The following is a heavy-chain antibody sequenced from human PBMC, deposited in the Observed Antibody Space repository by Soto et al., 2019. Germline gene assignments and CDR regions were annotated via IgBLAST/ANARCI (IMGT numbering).Heavy chain of an antibody. V-gene: IGHV2-5*01. J-gene: IGHJ6*02. Sequence: QITLKEAGPTLVKPTQTLTLTCTFSGFSLSTTGEGVFWIRQPPVKAPESLALVHWNDDKRYSPSLRPTLTIRKDTTRHQVVLSLTNLDPVATGTYCCAHRRLGDISPDNNGLDVWGQGTTVIVSS. CDR2: VHWNDDK. CDR1: GFSLSTTGEG. D-gene: IGHD3-16*01. CDR3: AHRRLGDISPDNNGLDV.